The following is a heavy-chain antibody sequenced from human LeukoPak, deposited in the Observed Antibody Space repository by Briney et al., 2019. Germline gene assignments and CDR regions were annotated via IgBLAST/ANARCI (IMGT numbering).Heavy chain of an antibody. J-gene: IGHJ3*02. CDR3: ARDRATSGTRDAFDI. V-gene: IGHV3-48*04. CDR1: GFTFTTYS. Sequence: GGSLRLSCAASGFTFTTYSMNWVRQAPGKGLEWVSYISSSGSTIYYADSVKGRFTISRDNAKNSLYLQMNSLRAEDTAVYYCARDRATSGTRDAFDIWGQGTMVTVSS. D-gene: IGHD1-26*01. CDR2: ISSSGSTI.